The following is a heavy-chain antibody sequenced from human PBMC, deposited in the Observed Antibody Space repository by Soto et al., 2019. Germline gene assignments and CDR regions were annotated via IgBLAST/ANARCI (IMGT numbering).Heavy chain of an antibody. J-gene: IGHJ6*02. CDR3: ARGDSTDCSNGVCSFFLNHDMDV. V-gene: IGHV1-2*04. CDR2: INPKSGGT. Sequence: VKVSCKASGGTFSSYAXSWGRQAPGQGLEWLGRINPKSGGTSTAQKFQGWVTMTTDTSISTASMELTRLTSDDTAIYYCARGDSTDCSNGVCSFFLNHDMDVWGQGTTVTVSS. CDR1: GGTFSSYA. D-gene: IGHD2-8*01.